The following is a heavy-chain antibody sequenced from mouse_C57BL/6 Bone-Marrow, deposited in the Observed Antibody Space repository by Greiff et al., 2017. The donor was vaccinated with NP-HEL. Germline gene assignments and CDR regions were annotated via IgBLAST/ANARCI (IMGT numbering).Heavy chain of an antibody. CDR3: ARLGYFDV. CDR2: ISNGGGST. V-gene: IGHV5-12*01. Sequence: EVQLVESGGGLVQPGGSLKLSCAASGFTFSDYYMYWVRQTPEKRLEWVAYISNGGGSTYYPDTVKGRFTISRDNAKNTLYLQMSRLKSEDTAMYYCARLGYFDVWGTGTTVTVSS. CDR1: GFTFSDYY. J-gene: IGHJ1*03.